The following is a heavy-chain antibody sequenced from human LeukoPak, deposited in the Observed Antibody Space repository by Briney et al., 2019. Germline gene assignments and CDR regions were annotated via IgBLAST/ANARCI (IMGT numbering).Heavy chain of an antibody. CDR2: ISGGST. Sequence: GGSLRLSCAASGFTVSSNEMSWVRQAPGKGLEWVSSISGGSTYYADSRKGRFTISRDNSKSMLYLQMNSLRVEDTALYYCAKDPMWFGEGDYKYYMDVWGKGTMVTVSS. CDR3: AKDPMWFGEGDYKYYMDV. CDR1: GFTVSSNE. J-gene: IGHJ6*03. V-gene: IGHV3-38-3*01. D-gene: IGHD3-10*01.